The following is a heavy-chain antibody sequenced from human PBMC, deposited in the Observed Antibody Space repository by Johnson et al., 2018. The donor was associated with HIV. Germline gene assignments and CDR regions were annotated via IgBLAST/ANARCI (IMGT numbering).Heavy chain of an antibody. V-gene: IGHV3-30*04. CDR2: ISYYGGNK. CDR1: GFTFSSYA. Sequence: QVQLVESGGGVVQPGRSLRLSCAASGFTFSSYAMHWVRQAPGKGLEWVAVISYYGGNKYYADSVKGRFTISRDNAKKTLYLQMNSLRAEDTAVYYCVTLVVAPPFDIWGQGTMVTVSS. J-gene: IGHJ3*02. D-gene: IGHD2-15*01. CDR3: VTLVVAPPFDI.